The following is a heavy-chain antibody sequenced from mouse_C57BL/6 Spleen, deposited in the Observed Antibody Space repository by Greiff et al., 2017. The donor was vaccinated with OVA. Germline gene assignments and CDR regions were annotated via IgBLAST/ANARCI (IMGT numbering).Heavy chain of an antibody. CDR2: IWRGGST. CDR3: AKKDSNYVGYAMDY. Sequence: QVQLQQSGPGLVQPSQSLSITCTVSGFSLTSYGVHWVRQSPGKGLEWLGVIWRGGSTDYNAAFMSRLSITKDNSKSQVFFKMNSLQADDTAIYCCAKKDSNYVGYAMDYWGQGTSVTVSS. J-gene: IGHJ4*01. V-gene: IGHV2-5*01. CDR1: GFSLTSYG. D-gene: IGHD2-5*01.